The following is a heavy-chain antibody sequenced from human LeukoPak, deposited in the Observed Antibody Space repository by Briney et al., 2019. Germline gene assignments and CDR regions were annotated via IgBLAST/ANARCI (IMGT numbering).Heavy chain of an antibody. CDR3: ARGESSGYYFFDY. V-gene: IGHV3-66*01. J-gene: IGHJ4*02. D-gene: IGHD3-22*01. CDR1: GFTFSSYA. CDR2: IYSGGST. Sequence: GGSLRLSCAASGFTFSSYAMSWVRQAPGKGLEWVSVIYSGGSTYYADSVKGRFTISRDNSRNTLYLQMNSLRAEDTAVYYCARGESSGYYFFDYWGQGTLVTVSS.